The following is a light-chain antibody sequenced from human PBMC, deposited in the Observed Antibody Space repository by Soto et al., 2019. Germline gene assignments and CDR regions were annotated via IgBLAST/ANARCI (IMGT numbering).Light chain of an antibody. J-gene: IGKJ1*01. CDR2: LGS. CDR3: MQPLQSWT. CDR1: QSLLHSNGYNY. Sequence: DIVMTQSPLSLPVTPGEPASISCRSSQSLLHSNGYNYLDWYLQKPGXSPXVLIYLGSNRASGVPDRFSGSGSGTDFTLKISRVEAEDVGVYYCMQPLQSWTFGQGTKVDIK. V-gene: IGKV2-28*01.